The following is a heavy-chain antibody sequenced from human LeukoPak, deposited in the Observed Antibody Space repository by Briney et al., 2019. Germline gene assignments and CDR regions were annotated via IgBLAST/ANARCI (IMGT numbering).Heavy chain of an antibody. CDR1: GDSIRSFY. J-gene: IGHJ4*02. CDR3: ARIGYYYDRSGYVYYFDY. D-gene: IGHD3-22*01. V-gene: IGHV4-59*08. CDR2: ISYSGST. Sequence: SETLSLTCTVSGDSIRSFYWSWIRQPPGKGLEWIAYISYSGSTNYNPSLRSRVTISLDTSKNQFSLRLSSVTAADTAVYYCARIGYYYDRSGYVYYFDYWGQGTLVTVSS.